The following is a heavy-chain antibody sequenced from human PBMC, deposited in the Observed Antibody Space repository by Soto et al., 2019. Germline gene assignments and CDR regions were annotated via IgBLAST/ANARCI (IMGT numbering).Heavy chain of an antibody. J-gene: IGHJ4*02. Sequence: LRLSCTASGFILSEYAMNWVRHTPGAGLEWVSTLSKDGANEHYVDSVKGRFTISRDDAKNTLYLQMNSLRAEDTAMYYCAKDPSTGGADYWGQGTQVTVSS. CDR2: LSKDGANE. V-gene: IGHV3-23*01. CDR1: GFILSEYA. D-gene: IGHD2-15*01. CDR3: AKDPSTGGADY.